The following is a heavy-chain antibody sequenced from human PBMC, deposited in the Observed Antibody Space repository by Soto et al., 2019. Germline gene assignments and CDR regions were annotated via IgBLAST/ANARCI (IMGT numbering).Heavy chain of an antibody. D-gene: IGHD3-3*01. CDR2: ISNDAINK. CDR1: GFTFNTYG. Sequence: QVQLVESGGGVVQPGRYLRLSCAASGFTFNTYGMNWGRQAPGEGLEWVSVISNDAINKNYADSVKGRVAISRDESKNTLYLQINSLRGEDTAVYYFARPRRDLYSDFGMHVWGQGTTVIV. CDR3: ARPRRDLYSDFGMHV. V-gene: IGHV3-30*03. J-gene: IGHJ6*02.